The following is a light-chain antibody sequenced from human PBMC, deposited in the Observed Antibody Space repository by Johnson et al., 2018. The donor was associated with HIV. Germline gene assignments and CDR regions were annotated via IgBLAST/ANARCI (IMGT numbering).Light chain of an antibody. V-gene: IGLV1-51*01. CDR1: SSNIGNNY. Sequence: QSVLTQSPSVSAAPGQKVTISCSGSSSNIGNNYVSWYQQLPGTAPKLLIYENNKRPSGIPDRFSGSKSGTSATLGITGLQTGDEADYYCGTWDTRLSGGHVFGTGTKVTVL. CDR3: GTWDTRLSGGHV. CDR2: ENN. J-gene: IGLJ1*01.